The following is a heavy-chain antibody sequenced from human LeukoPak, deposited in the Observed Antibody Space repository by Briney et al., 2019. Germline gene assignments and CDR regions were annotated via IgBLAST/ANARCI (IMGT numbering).Heavy chain of an antibody. Sequence: GASVKVSCKPSRYIFTAYHLHWVRQAPGQGLEWMGRIIPNSGARNYAQNFQGRVTITRDTSVGTAYMELSRLSPDDTAVYYCARGISGGFDIWGQGKMVTVSS. V-gene: IGHV1-2*06. J-gene: IGHJ3*02. CDR3: ARGISGGFDI. CDR1: RYIFTAYH. CDR2: IIPNSGAR. D-gene: IGHD2-21*01.